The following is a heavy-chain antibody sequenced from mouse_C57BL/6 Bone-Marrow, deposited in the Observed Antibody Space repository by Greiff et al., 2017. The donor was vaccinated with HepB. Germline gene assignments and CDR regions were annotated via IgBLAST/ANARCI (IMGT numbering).Heavy chain of an antibody. Sequence: DVQLVESGGGLVQPKGSLKLSCAASGFSFNTYAMNWVRQAPGKGLEWVARIRSKSNNYATYYADSVKDRFTISRDDSESMLYLQMNNLKTEDTAMYYCVRGGAYDGLGTFDYWGQGTTLTVSS. CDR2: IRSKSNNYAT. J-gene: IGHJ2*01. D-gene: IGHD2-3*01. CDR3: VRGGAYDGLGTFDY. CDR1: GFSFNTYA. V-gene: IGHV10-1*01.